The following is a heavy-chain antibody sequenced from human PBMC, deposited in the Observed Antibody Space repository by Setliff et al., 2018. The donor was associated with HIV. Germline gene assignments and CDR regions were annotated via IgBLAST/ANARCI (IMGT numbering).Heavy chain of an antibody. CDR2: IRHDGSYA. Sequence: GGSLRLSCAASGFRFETFGMYWVRQAPGKGLEWVAFIRHDGSYAYYADSAKGRFTMSRDNSKNTVSLEMNSLRVEDTGVYYCAKGRRPVDLVSTSIRYYFYMGVWGKGTTVTVSS. CDR3: AKGRRPVDLVSTSIRYYFYMGV. CDR1: GFRFETFG. V-gene: IGHV3-30*02. J-gene: IGHJ6*03. D-gene: IGHD5-12*01.